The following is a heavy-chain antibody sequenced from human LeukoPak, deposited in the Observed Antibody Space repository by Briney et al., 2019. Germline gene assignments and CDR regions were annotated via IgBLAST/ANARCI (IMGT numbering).Heavy chain of an antibody. J-gene: IGHJ4*02. CDR2: INPSVGST. V-gene: IGHV1-46*01. CDR3: ARSSGSYGGERYYVDC. CDR1: GYTFTSYY. D-gene: IGHD3-16*01. Sequence: ASLKVSCKPSGYTFTSYYMHSGRQAPGPGLEWMGIINPSVGSTSYAQKFQGRVTMTRDTSTSTVYMELSSLRSEDTAVYYCARSSGSYGGERYYVDCWGQGTLVTVSS.